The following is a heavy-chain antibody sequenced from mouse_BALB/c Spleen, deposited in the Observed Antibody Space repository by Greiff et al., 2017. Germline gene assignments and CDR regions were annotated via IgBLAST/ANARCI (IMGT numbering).Heavy chain of an antibody. CDR3: AISTMITTKGGYYAMDY. D-gene: IGHD2-4*01. V-gene: IGHV1S135*01. J-gene: IGHJ4*01. CDR1: GYSFTDYN. Sequence: EVQRVESGPELVKPGASVKVSCKASGYSFTDYNMYWVKQSHGKSLEWIGYIDPYNGGTSYNQKFKGKATLTVDKSSSTAFMHLNSLTSEDSAVYYCAISTMITTKGGYYAMDYWGQGTSVTVSS. CDR2: IDPYNGGT.